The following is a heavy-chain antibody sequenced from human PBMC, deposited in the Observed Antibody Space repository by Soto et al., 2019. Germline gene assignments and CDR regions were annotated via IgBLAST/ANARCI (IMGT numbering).Heavy chain of an antibody. CDR1: GFTFSSYS. Sequence: GGSLRLSCAASGFTFSSYSMNWVRQAPGKGLEWVSYITSSSSTIYYADSVKGRFTISRDNAKNSLYLQMNSLRAEDTAVYYCARVFGTTYDYYSYMDVWGKGTTVTVSS. J-gene: IGHJ6*03. CDR2: ITSSSSTI. V-gene: IGHV3-48*01. CDR3: ARVFGTTYDYYSYMDV. D-gene: IGHD3-3*01.